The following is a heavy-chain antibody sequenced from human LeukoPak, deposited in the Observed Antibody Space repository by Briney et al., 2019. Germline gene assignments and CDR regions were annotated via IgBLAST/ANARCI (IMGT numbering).Heavy chain of an antibody. D-gene: IGHD6-6*01. CDR1: GFHFRFYS. J-gene: IGHJ4*02. CDR3: ARDTDRTSSRYFDY. V-gene: IGHV3-21*01. CDR2: ISSNNVYI. Sequence: GGSLRFSCAASGFHFRFYSFNWVRQAPGKGLKWVSSISSNNVYIYYADSVKGRFSISRDNAKNSLYLQMSSLRAEDTAVYYCARDTDRTSSRYFDYWGQGTLVTVSS.